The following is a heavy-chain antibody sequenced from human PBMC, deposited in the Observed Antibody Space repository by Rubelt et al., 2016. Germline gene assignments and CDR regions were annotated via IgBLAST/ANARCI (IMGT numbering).Heavy chain of an antibody. Sequence: SMNWVRQAPGKGLEWVSYISSSSSTIYYADSVKGRFTISRDNAKNSLYLQMNSLRAEDTAVYYCARAKGGDYWYFDLWGRGTLVTVSS. CDR2: ISSSSSTI. J-gene: IGHJ2*01. CDR3: ARAKGGDYWYFDL. D-gene: IGHD2-21*01. V-gene: IGHV3-48*01. CDR1: S.